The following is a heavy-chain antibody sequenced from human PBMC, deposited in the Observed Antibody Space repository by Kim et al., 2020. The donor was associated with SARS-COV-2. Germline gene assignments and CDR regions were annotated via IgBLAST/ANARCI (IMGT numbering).Heavy chain of an antibody. V-gene: IGHV3-30*18. CDR3: AKDSYVSGTYYIHSFYYSMDV. CDR2: ISYDGSNK. CDR1: GFTFTNYG. D-gene: IGHD3-10*01. J-gene: IGHJ6*02. Sequence: GGSLSLSCAASGFTFTNYGIHWVRQAPGKGLEWVAVISYDGSNKYYADSVKGRFTISRDNSKNTLFLQMNSLRAEDTALYYCAKDSYVSGTYYIHSFYYSMDVWGQGTTVTVSS.